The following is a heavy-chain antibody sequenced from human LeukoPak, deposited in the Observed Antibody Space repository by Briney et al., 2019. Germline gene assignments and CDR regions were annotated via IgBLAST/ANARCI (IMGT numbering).Heavy chain of an antibody. J-gene: IGHJ4*02. CDR2: MNPNSGNT. CDR3: ARAKVGATGVFDY. CDR1: GYTFTSYD. V-gene: IGHV1-8*01. Sequence: ASVKVSCKASGYTFTSYDINWVRQATGQGLEWMGWMNPNSGNTGYAQKFQGRVTMTRNTSISTAYIELSNLRSEDTAVYYCARAKVGATGVFDYWGQGTLVTVSS. D-gene: IGHD1-26*01.